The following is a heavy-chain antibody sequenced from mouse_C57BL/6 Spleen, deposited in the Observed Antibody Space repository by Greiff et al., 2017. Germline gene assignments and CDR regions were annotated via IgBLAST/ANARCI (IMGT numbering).Heavy chain of an antibody. Sequence: VQLQQPGAELVKPGASVKLSCKASGYTFTSYWMQWVKQRPGQGLEWIGEIDPSDSYTNYNQKFKGKATLTVDTSSSTAYMQLSSLTSEDSAVYYCARGRSAYWGQGTLVTVSA. J-gene: IGHJ3*01. CDR3: ARGRSAY. CDR2: IDPSDSYT. D-gene: IGHD3-3*01. CDR1: GYTFTSYW. V-gene: IGHV1-50*01.